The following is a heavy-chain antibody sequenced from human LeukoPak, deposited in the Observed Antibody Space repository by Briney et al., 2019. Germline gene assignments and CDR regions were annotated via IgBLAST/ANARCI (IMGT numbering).Heavy chain of an antibody. J-gene: IGHJ5*02. CDR3: ARDLGYCTGGICYPNWFDP. Sequence: GASVKVSCKASGYTFTSYAMHWVRQAPGQRLEWMGWINAGNDNTKYSQKFQGRVTITRDTSASTAYMELSSLRSEDTAVYYCARDLGYCTGGICYPNWFDPWGQGTLVTVSS. D-gene: IGHD2-8*02. V-gene: IGHV1-3*01. CDR1: GYTFTSYA. CDR2: INAGNDNT.